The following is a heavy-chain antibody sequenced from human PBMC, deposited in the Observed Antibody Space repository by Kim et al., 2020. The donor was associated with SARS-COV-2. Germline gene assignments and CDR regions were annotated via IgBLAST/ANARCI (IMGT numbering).Heavy chain of an antibody. J-gene: IGHJ4*02. CDR2: IYYSGST. D-gene: IGHD6-19*01. Sequence: SETLSLTCTVSGGSISSSSYYWGWIRQPPGKGLEWIGSIYYSGSTYYNPSLKSRVTISVDTSKNQFSLKLSSVTAADTAVYYCARREQWLVFDYWGQGTL. V-gene: IGHV4-39*01. CDR3: ARREQWLVFDY. CDR1: GGSISSSSYY.